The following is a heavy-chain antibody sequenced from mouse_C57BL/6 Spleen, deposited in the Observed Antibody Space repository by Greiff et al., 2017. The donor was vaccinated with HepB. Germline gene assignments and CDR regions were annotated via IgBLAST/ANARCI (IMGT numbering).Heavy chain of an antibody. D-gene: IGHD3-3*01. Sequence: EVQLQQSGPELVKPGASVKISCKASGYSFTGYYMNWVKQSPEKSLEWIGEINPSTGGTTYNQKFKAKATLTVDKSSSTAYMQLKSLTSEDSAVYYCARKGRTAYYAMDYWGQGTSVTVSS. J-gene: IGHJ4*01. CDR3: ARKGRTAYYAMDY. V-gene: IGHV1-42*01. CDR1: GYSFTGYY. CDR2: INPSTGGT.